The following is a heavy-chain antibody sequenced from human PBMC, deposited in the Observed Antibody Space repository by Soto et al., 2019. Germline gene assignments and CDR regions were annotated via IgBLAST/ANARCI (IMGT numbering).Heavy chain of an antibody. J-gene: IGHJ4*02. V-gene: IGHV3-11*05. D-gene: IGHD6-13*01. CDR1: GFTFSDYY. Sequence: GGSLRLSCAASGFTFSDYYMSWIRQAPGKGLEWVSYISSSSSYTNYADSVKGRFTISRDNSKNTLYLQMNSLRAEDTAVYYCAKDRKDIAAADSFDYWGQGTLVTVSS. CDR3: AKDRKDIAAADSFDY. CDR2: ISSSSSYT.